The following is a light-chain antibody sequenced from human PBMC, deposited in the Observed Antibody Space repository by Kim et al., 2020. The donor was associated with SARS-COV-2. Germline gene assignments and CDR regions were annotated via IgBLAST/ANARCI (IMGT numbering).Light chain of an antibody. CDR3: QQANSFPIT. J-gene: IGKJ5*01. V-gene: IGKV1-12*01. CDR1: QSIISW. CDR2: AAS. Sequence: ASVGDRVTITCRASQSIISWLAWYQQKPGEAPNLLIYAASNLQSGVPSRFTGSGSGTDFTLTISSLQPEDSATYYCQQANSFPITFGQGTRLEIK.